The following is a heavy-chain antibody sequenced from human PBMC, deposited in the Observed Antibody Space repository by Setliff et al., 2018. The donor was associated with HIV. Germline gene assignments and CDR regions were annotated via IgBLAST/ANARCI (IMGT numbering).Heavy chain of an antibody. V-gene: IGHV4-59*01. CDR1: GGSISGYY. CDR2: IYYSGST. D-gene: IGHD6-19*01. Sequence: SETLSLTCSVSGGSISGYYWNWVRQPPGKGLEWMGYIYYSGSTDYNPALKRRVTISLDTSKNQFSLKLSSVTAADTAVYYCARYPGSGWYGWNGAFDIWGQGTMVTVSS. CDR3: ARYPGSGWYGWNGAFDI. J-gene: IGHJ3*02.